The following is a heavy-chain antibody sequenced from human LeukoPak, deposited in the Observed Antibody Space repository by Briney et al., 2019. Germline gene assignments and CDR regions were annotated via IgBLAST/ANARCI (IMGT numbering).Heavy chain of an antibody. V-gene: IGHV1-46*01. CDR2: INPSGGST. Sequence: ASVKVSCKASGYTFTSYYMHWVRQAPGQGLEWMGIINPSGGSTSYAQKFRGRVTMTRDMSTSTVYMELSSLRSEDTAVYYCARAWGANYYDSSGLPLDYWGQGTLVTVSS. CDR1: GYTFTSYY. CDR3: ARAWGANYYDSSGLPLDY. J-gene: IGHJ4*02. D-gene: IGHD3-22*01.